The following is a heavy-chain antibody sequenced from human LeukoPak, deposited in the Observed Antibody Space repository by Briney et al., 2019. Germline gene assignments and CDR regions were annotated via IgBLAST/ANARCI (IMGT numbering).Heavy chain of an antibody. J-gene: IGHJ4*02. CDR2: INVHNGNT. D-gene: IGHD6-25*01. CDR3: ARDLLLYSSGWTGFFDY. Sequence: ASLEVSCKASGYTFISYGISWVRQAPGQGLEWMGWINVHNGNTKYTQKFQGRVTMTTDTSTSTAYMELRGLRSDDTAVYYCARDLLLYSSGWTGFFDYWGQGTLVTVSS. V-gene: IGHV1-18*01. CDR1: GYTFISYG.